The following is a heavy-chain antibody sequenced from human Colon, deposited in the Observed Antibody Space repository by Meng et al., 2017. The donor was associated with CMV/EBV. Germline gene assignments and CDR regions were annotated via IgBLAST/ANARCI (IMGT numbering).Heavy chain of an antibody. CDR2: ISAYNGNT. J-gene: IGHJ5*02. D-gene: IGHD3-3*01. CDR3: ARDRPRSLDFWSGYFPVDWFDP. V-gene: IGHV1-18*01. CDR1: YG. Sequence: YGISWVRQAPGQRLEWMGWISAYNGNTNYAQKLQGRVTMTTDTSTSTAYMELRSLRSDDTAVYYCARDRPRSLDFWSGYFPVDWFDPWGQGTLVTVSS.